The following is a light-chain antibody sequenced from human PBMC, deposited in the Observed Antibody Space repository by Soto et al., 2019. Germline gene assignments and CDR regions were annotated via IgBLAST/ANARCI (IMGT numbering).Light chain of an antibody. CDR2: DVS. Sequence: QSALTQPASVSTSPGQSITISCTGTSSDIGGYNYVSWYQHHPGKAPKLVIYDVSNRPSGVSNRFSGSKSGNTASLTISGLQAEDEADYYCSSYTSSSSLDVVFGGGTKLTVL. CDR1: SSDIGGYNY. V-gene: IGLV2-14*03. J-gene: IGLJ2*01. CDR3: SSYTSSSSLDVV.